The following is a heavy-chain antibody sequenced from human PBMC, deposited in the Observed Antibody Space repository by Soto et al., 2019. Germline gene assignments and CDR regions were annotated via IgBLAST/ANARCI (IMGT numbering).Heavy chain of an antibody. CDR3: ARVNYYDSSGHVSD. CDR1: GGTFSSYV. CDR2: IIPIFGTA. V-gene: IGHV1-69*06. D-gene: IGHD3-22*01. J-gene: IGHJ1*01. Sequence: GASVKVSCKASGGTFSSYVISWVRQAPGQGLEWMGGIIPIFGTANYAQKFQGRATIIADKSTSTAYMELSSLRSEDTAVYYCARVNYYDSSGHVSDWGQGTLVTVSS.